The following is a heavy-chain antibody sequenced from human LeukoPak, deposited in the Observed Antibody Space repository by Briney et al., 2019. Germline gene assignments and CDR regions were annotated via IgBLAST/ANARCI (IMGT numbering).Heavy chain of an antibody. CDR3: ARDDWYPYYYYGMDV. Sequence: ASVKVSCKASGGTFTGYYMHWVRQAPGQGLEWMGWINPNSGGTNYAQKFQGRVTMTRDTSISTAYMELSRLRSDDTAVYYCARDDWYPYYYYGMDVWGQGTTVTVSS. CDR2: INPNSGGT. V-gene: IGHV1-2*02. CDR1: GGTFTGYY. J-gene: IGHJ6*02. D-gene: IGHD3-9*01.